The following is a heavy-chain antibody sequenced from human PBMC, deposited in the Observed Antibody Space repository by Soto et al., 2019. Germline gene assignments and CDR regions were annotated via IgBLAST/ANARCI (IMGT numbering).Heavy chain of an antibody. J-gene: IGHJ6*02. CDR2: IRSKAYGGTT. CDR1: GCTLGYYA. Sequence: GGSLRLSWTCSGCTLGYYAMSGVRESPGKGLEWVGFIRSKAYGGTTEYAASVKGRFTISRDDSKSIAYLQMNSLKTEDTAVYYCTRELDWSGYAFYHGMDVWGQGT. D-gene: IGHD5-12*01. CDR3: TRELDWSGYAFYHGMDV. V-gene: IGHV3-49*02.